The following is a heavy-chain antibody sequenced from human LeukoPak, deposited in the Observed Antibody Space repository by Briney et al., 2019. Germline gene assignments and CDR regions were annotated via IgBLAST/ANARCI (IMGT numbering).Heavy chain of an antibody. CDR2: IILSGST. CDR1: GGSFSGYY. J-gene: IGHJ6*03. CDR3: ARYYYGSGSYYYYYYYMDV. D-gene: IGHD3-10*01. Sequence: SETLSLTCAVYGGSFSGYYWSWLRQPPGKGLEWIGEIILSGSTNYNPSLKSGVTISVDTSKNQFSLKLSSVTAADTAVYYCARYYYGSGSYYYYYYYMDVWGKGTTVTVSS. V-gene: IGHV4-34*12.